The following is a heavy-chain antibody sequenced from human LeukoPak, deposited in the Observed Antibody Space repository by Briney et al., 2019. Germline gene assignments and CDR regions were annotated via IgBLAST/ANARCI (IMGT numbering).Heavy chain of an antibody. CDR2: IYSGGST. CDR1: GFTVSSNY. V-gene: IGHV3-53*04. D-gene: IGHD4-23*01. Sequence: GGSLRLSCAASGFTVSSNYMSWVRQAPGKGLEWVSVIYSGGSTYYADSVKGRFTISRHNSKSTLYLQMNSLRAEDTAVYYCARAPLRWGYFDYWGQGTLVTVSS. J-gene: IGHJ4*02. CDR3: ARAPLRWGYFDY.